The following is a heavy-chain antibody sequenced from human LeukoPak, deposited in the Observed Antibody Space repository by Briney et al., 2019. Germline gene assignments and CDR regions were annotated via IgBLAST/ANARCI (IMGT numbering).Heavy chain of an antibody. Sequence: GGSLRLSCADSGFTFTRFWMHWVRQAPGKGLVWVSRINVEGTTTTYADSVEGRFTISRDENALYLQMNHLRVDDTAVHYCTRGGEGPFDYWGQGTLVTVSP. D-gene: IGHD3-10*01. J-gene: IGHJ4*02. CDR2: INVEGTTT. CDR3: TRGGEGPFDY. V-gene: IGHV3-74*01. CDR1: GFTFTRFW.